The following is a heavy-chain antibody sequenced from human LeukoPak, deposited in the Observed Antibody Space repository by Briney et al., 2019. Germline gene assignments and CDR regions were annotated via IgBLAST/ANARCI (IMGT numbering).Heavy chain of an antibody. CDR2: ISYDGSNE. D-gene: IGHD3-10*01. CDR3: ARVGYYSSGPFSYFDY. CDR1: GFTFSRYA. Sequence: PGGSLRLSCAASGFTFSRYAMHWVRQAPGKGLEWVAVISYDGSNEYYADSVKGRFTISRDSSENTLYLQMNSLSVEDTAVYYCARVGYYSSGPFSYFDYWGQGTLFTVSS. V-gene: IGHV3-30-3*01. J-gene: IGHJ4*02.